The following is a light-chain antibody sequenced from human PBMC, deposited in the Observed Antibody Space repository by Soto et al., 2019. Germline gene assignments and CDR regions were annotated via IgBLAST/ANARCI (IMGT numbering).Light chain of an antibody. CDR2: QTS. Sequence: EIVLTQSPATPSSFQGDIVTLSCRASQYINTRVAWYQHRPGQAPRLLIYQTSIRAASIPARFSASGSGTDFTLTIRDVQPEDSAVYYCQQFHTSFTIICGQGKRREIK. V-gene: IGKV3D-11*03. CDR3: QQFHTSFTII. CDR1: QYINTR. J-gene: IGKJ5*01.